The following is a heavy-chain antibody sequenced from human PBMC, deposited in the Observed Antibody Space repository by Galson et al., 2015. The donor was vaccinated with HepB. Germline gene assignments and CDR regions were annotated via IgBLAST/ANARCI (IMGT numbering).Heavy chain of an antibody. CDR3: AHIVGSSSNWYVPGTPMRTDGMDV. CDR1: GFTFSSYA. V-gene: IGHV3-30*04. CDR2: ISYDGSNK. J-gene: IGHJ6*02. Sequence: SLRLSCAASGFTFSSYAMHWVRQAPGKGLEWVAVISYDGSNKYYADSVKGRFTISRDNSKNTLYLQMNSLRAEDTAVYYCAHIVGSSSNWYVPGTPMRTDGMDVWGQGTTVTVSS. D-gene: IGHD6-13*01.